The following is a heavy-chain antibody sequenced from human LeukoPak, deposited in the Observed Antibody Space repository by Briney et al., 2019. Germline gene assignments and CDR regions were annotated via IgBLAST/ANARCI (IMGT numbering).Heavy chain of an antibody. V-gene: IGHV3-23*01. J-gene: IGHJ4*02. D-gene: IGHD5-24*01. CDR1: GFTFSSYA. CDR2: ISGSGGST. Sequence: PGGSLRLSCAASGFTFSSYAMSWVRQAPGKGLEWVSAISGSGGSTYYADSVKGRFTISRDNSKNTLYLQMSSLRAEDTAVYYCARGGWLQLGNYFDYWGQGTLVTVSS. CDR3: ARGGWLQLGNYFDY.